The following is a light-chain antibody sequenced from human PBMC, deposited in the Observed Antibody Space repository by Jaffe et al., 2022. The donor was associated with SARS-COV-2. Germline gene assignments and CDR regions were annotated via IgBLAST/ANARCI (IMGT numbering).Light chain of an antibody. V-gene: IGLV1-44*01. CDR3: AAWDGSLNGWV. CDR2: GNN. Sequence: QSVLTQPPSASGTPGQRVTFSCSGSSSNIGSNTVSWYQQLPGTAPKLLIYGNNQRPSGVPDRFSGSKSGTSASLAISGLQSEDEADYFCAAWDGSLNGWVFGGGTRLTVL. CDR1: SSNIGSNT. J-gene: IGLJ3*02.